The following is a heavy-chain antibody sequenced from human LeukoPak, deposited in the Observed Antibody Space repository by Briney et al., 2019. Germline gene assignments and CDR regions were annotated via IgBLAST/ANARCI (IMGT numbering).Heavy chain of an antibody. CDR3: ARETQLWDAFDI. CDR2: IYYSGST. J-gene: IGHJ3*02. V-gene: IGHV4-39*07. Sequence: SETLSLTCTVSGGSISSSSYYWGWIRQPPGKGLEWIGSIYYSGSTYYNPSLKSRVTISVDTSKNQFSLKLSSVTAADTAVYYCARETQLWDAFDIWGQGTMVTVSS. D-gene: IGHD5-18*01. CDR1: GGSISSSSYY.